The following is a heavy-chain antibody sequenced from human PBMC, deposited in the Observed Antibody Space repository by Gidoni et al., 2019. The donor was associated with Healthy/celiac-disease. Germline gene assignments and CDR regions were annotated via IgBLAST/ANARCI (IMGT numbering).Heavy chain of an antibody. D-gene: IGHD1-26*01. J-gene: IGHJ4*02. Sequence: DGLEWIGSIYYSGSTYYNPSLKSRVTISVDTSKNQFSLKLSSVTAADTAVYYCARHGKWELHRFGYWGQGTLVTVSS. CDR3: ARHGKWELHRFGY. V-gene: IGHV4-39*01. CDR2: IYYSGST.